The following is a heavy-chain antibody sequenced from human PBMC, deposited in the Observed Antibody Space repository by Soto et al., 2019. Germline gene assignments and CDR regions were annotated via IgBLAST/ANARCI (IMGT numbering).Heavy chain of an antibody. CDR1: EFTFSNYA. D-gene: IGHD3-22*01. V-gene: IGHV3-23*01. CDR2: ISYGGGTT. J-gene: IGHJ4*02. Sequence: EVQLLESGGGLVQPGGSLRLSCAASEFTFSNYAMSWVRQAPGKGLEWVSAISYGGGTTYYADSVKGRFTISRDNSKNTRYLQMSSLRAEDTAVYYCAMDPVYFYDSTGYHFDYWGQGTLVTVSS. CDR3: AMDPVYFYDSTGYHFDY.